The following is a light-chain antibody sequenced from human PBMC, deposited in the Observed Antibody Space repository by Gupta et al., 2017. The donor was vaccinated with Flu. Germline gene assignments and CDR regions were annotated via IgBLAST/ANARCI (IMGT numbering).Light chain of an antibody. V-gene: IGLV2-14*01. CDR3: SSYTSSSTLV. J-gene: IGLJ1*01. Sequence: QSALTQPASVSGSPGPSITISCTATSSDVGGYNYVSWYQQHPGKAPKLMIYEVSNRPSGVSNRFSGSKSGNTASLTISGLQAEDEADYYCSSYTSSSTLVFGTGTKVTVL. CDR1: SSDVGGYNY. CDR2: EVS.